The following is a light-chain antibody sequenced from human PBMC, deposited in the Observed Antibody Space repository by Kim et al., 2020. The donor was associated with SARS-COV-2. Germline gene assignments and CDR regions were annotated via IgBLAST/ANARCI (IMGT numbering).Light chain of an antibody. J-gene: IGKJ2*01. CDR2: GAS. V-gene: IGKV3-20*01. CDR3: QQYGTSPYT. CDR1: QSVSPTA. Sequence: LHPRERAILPGRASQSVSPTAVAWYQQQPGQAPSVLIFGASNRATGVPDRFSGSGSGRDFALTITTLEPEDVAVYYCQQYGTSPYTFGQETKPEI.